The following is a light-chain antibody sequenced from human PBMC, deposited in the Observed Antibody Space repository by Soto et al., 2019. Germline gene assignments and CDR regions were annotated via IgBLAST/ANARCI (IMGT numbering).Light chain of an antibody. CDR3: QQYATSPQT. CDR2: GAS. Sequence: EIVLTQSPCTLSLSPGERATLSCRASQSVSSSYLAWYQQKPGQAPRLLIYGASSRATGIPDRFRGSGSGTDFTLTISRLEPEDFAVYYCQQYATSPQTFGQGTKV. J-gene: IGKJ1*01. CDR1: QSVSSSY. V-gene: IGKV3-20*01.